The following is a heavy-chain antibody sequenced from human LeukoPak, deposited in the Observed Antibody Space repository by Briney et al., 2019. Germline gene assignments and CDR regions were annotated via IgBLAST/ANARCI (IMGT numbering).Heavy chain of an antibody. V-gene: IGHV3-66*01. Sequence: GGSLRLSCAASGFTVSSNYMSWVRQAPGKGLEWVSVIYSGGSTYYADSVKGRFTISRDNSKNTLYLQMNSLRAEDTAVYYCARDNYYGSGSRRPPGYYYYGTDVWGQGTTVTVSS. CDR3: ARDNYYGSGSRRPPGYYYYGTDV. J-gene: IGHJ6*02. CDR1: GFTVSSNY. CDR2: IYSGGST. D-gene: IGHD3-10*01.